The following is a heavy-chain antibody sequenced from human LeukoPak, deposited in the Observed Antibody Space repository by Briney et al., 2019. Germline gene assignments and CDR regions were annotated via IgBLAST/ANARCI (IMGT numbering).Heavy chain of an antibody. CDR1: GGSISSSSYY. CDR3: ARVPGVVIDSYFDY. CDR2: IYYSGST. D-gene: IGHD3-22*01. J-gene: IGHJ4*02. Sequence: SETLSLTCTVSGGSISSSSYYWGWIRQPPGKGLEWIGSIYYSGSTYYNPSLKSRVTISVDTSKNQFSLKLSSVTAADTAVYYCARVPGVVIDSYFDYWGQGTLVTVSS. V-gene: IGHV4-39*07.